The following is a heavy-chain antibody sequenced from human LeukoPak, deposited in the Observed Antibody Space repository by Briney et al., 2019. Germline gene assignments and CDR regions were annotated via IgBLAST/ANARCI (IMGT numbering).Heavy chain of an antibody. Sequence: SVKVSCKASGYTFTSYGISWVRQAPGQGLEWMGRIIPILGIANYAQKFQGRVTITADKSTSTAYMELSSLRSEDTAVYYCARAIGGQLLPDYWGQGTLVTVSS. J-gene: IGHJ4*02. CDR1: GYTFTSYG. CDR2: IIPILGIA. CDR3: ARAIGGQLLPDY. D-gene: IGHD2-2*01. V-gene: IGHV1-69*04.